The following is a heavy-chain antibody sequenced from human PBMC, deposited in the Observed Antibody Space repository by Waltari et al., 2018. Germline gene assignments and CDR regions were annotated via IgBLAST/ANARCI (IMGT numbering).Heavy chain of an antibody. CDR3: ARDYCDRTNCHGMDV. CDR1: DFTLRPHP. V-gene: IGHV3-30*04. D-gene: IGHD3-22*01. CDR2: IVYNARNI. Sequence: QMQVVESGGGVVQPVRSFSLSCAAPDFTLRPHPMLWVRQAPGKGLEWVAVIVYNARNIDYEDSVKGRFTISRDNSKKTLYLQMSSLRPEDTAVYYCARDYCDRTNCHGMDVWGQGTTVTVSS. J-gene: IGHJ6*02.